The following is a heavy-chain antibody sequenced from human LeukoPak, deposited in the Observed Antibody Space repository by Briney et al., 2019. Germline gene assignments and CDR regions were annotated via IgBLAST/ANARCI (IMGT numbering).Heavy chain of an antibody. V-gene: IGHV3-30-3*01. CDR3: AREWAESSSSRIDP. D-gene: IGHD6-6*01. CDR2: ISYDGSNK. CDR1: GFTFSSYA. J-gene: IGHJ5*02. Sequence: GGSLRLSCAASGFTFSSYAMHWVRQAPGKGLEWVAVISYDGSNKYYADSVKGRFTISRDNSKNTPYLQMNSLRAEDTAVYYCAREWAESSSSRIDPWGQGTLVTVSS.